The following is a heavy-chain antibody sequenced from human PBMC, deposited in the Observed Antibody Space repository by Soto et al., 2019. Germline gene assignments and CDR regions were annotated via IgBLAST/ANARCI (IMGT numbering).Heavy chain of an antibody. CDR2: IFWDKND. CDR3: TQIYGSGSWAWYFHS. D-gene: IGHD1-26*01. CDR1: GFSLITGVG. V-gene: IGHV2-5*02. Sequence: QITLKESGPSLVRPTETLTLTCTFSGFSLITGVGVGWVRQPPGKALEWLAVIFWDKNDYYRPSLQTRVTISKAPSQDQVVLTLTNMDHEDPATYFCTQIYGSGSWAWYFHSWGQGTLVTVSS. J-gene: IGHJ4*02.